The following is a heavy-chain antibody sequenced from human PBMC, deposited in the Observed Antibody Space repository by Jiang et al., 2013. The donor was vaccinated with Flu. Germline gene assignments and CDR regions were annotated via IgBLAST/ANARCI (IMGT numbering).Heavy chain of an antibody. V-gene: IGHV1-69*01. D-gene: IGHD6-19*01. Sequence: TLTSYGISWVRQAPGQGLEWMGGIIPIFGTSDFAQKFQGRLTITADESTSTAYMELSSLRSEDSAVYYCAAAPHFRLEGHQFYDYYYVDVWGKGTTVTVSS. CDR2: IIPIFGTS. CDR1: TLTSYG. CDR3: AAAPHFRLEGHQFYDYYYVDV. J-gene: IGHJ6*03.